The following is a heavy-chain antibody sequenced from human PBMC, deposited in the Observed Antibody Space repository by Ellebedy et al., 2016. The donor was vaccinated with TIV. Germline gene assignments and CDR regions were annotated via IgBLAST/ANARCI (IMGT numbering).Heavy chain of an antibody. Sequence: MPSETLSLTCAVYGGSFSGFDWTWIRQPPGKGLEWMGEINHDGDTHYNPSLKSRVTMSLDTSKNHFSLNLTSVTAADTAVYYCATAVRDDWSLSLWGQGTQVTVSS. V-gene: IGHV4-34*01. CDR3: ATAVRDDWSLSL. J-gene: IGHJ4*02. CDR1: GGSFSGFD. D-gene: IGHD3-9*01. CDR2: INHDGDT.